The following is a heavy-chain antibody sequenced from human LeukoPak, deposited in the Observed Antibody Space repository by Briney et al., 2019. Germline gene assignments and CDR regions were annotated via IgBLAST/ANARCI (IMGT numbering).Heavy chain of an antibody. Sequence: SETLSLTCTVSGASVSGDYWSWIRQPPGKGLEWIGEINHSGSTNYNPSLKSRVTISVDTSKNQFSLKLSSVTAADTAVYYCARGLTVITGTTRFDYWGQGTLVTVSS. CDR2: INHSGST. CDR1: GASVSGDY. J-gene: IGHJ4*02. CDR3: ARGLTVITGTTRFDY. V-gene: IGHV4-34*01. D-gene: IGHD1-20*01.